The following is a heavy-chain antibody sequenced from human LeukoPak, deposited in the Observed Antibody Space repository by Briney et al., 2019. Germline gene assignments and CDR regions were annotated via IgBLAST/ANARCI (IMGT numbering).Heavy chain of an antibody. V-gene: IGHV3-23*01. CDR2: ISSSGGST. CDR3: ARDLEQWLVPADY. J-gene: IGHJ4*02. D-gene: IGHD6-19*01. Sequence: GGSLRLSCAASGFTFSTYAMSWVRRAPGKGLEWVSAISSSGGSTYYADSVMGRFTISRDNSKNTLYLQMNSLRAEDTAVYYCARDLEQWLVPADYWGQGTLVTVSS. CDR1: GFTFSTYA.